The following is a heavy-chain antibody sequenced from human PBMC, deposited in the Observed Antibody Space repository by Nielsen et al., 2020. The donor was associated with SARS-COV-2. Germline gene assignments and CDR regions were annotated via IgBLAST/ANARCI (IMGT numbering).Heavy chain of an antibody. J-gene: IGHJ5*02. CDR3: AGRYGHQPFDP. CDR2: IYYSGST. Sequence: SETLSLTCTVSGGSISSYYWSWIRQPPGKGLEWIGYIYYSGSTNYNPSLKSRVTISVDTSKNQFSLKLSSVTAAGTAVYYCAGRYGHQPFDPWGQGTLVTVSS. V-gene: IGHV4-59*01. D-gene: IGHD2-2*01. CDR1: GGSISSYY.